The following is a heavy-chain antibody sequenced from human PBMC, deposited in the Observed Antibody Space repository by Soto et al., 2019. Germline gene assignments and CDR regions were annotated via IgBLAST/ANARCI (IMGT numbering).Heavy chain of an antibody. CDR3: GVSAGLDF. J-gene: IGHJ4*02. D-gene: IGHD6-13*01. Sequence: ASVKVSCKASGYTFTSYGISWVRQAPGQGLEWMGLISADSGEPRYAQQFQGRVAMTTDASTRTAYMELRGLTSDDTAVYYCGVSAGLDFWGQGTRVTV. V-gene: IGHV1-18*01. CDR1: GYTFTSYG. CDR2: ISADSGEP.